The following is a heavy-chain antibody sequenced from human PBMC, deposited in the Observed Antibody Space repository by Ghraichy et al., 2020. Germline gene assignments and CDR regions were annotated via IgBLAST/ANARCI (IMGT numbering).Heavy chain of an antibody. CDR2: IYSGGST. V-gene: IGHV3-53*01. CDR1: GFTVSSNY. CDR3: ASPLSPSTVTTFVYYGMDV. D-gene: IGHD4-11*01. J-gene: IGHJ6*02. Sequence: GGSLRLSCAASGFTVSSNYMSWVRQAPGKGLEWVSVIYSGGSTYYADSVKGRFTISRDNSKNTLYLQMNSLRAEDTAVYYCASPLSPSTVTTFVYYGMDVWGQGTTVTVSS.